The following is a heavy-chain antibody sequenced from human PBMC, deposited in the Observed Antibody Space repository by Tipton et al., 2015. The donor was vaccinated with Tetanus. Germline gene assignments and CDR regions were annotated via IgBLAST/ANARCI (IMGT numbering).Heavy chain of an antibody. Sequence: TLSLTCTVSGGSVGSGSYYWSWIRQPPGKGLEWIGYIYYSGSTNYNPSLKSRVTISVDTSKNQFSLKLSSVTAADTAVYYCARGGFGEFPDYWGQGTLVTVSS. D-gene: IGHD3-10*01. V-gene: IGHV4-61*01. CDR2: IYYSGST. J-gene: IGHJ4*02. CDR1: GGSVGSGSYY. CDR3: ARGGFGEFPDY.